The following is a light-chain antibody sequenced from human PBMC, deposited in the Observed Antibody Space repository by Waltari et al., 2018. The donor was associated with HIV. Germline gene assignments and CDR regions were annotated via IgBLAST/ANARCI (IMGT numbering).Light chain of an antibody. CDR2: GAS. Sequence: EILMTQSPATLSVSPGERATLPCRASQSINNNLAWYQQKPGQAPRLLIYGASTGATGVPARSSGSGSGTEFTLTISSLQSEDFAVYYCQQYNNWPGITFGPGTKVDIK. V-gene: IGKV3-15*01. J-gene: IGKJ3*01. CDR1: QSINNN. CDR3: QQYNNWPGIT.